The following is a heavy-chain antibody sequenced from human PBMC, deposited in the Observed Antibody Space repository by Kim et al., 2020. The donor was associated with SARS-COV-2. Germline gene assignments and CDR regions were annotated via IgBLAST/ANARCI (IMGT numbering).Heavy chain of an antibody. CDR2: ISAYNGNT. D-gene: IGHD3-9*01. CDR1: GYTFTSYG. V-gene: IGHV1-18*01. CDR3: AREGNYDILTGYVHSDYYYYGRDV. J-gene: IGHJ6*02. Sequence: ASVKVSCKASGYTFTSYGITGVRQAPGQGLEWMGWISAYNGNTNYAQKLQGRVTMTADTSTSTAYMQLRSLRSDDTAVYYCAREGNYDILTGYVHSDYYYYGRDVWGQGTTVTVSS.